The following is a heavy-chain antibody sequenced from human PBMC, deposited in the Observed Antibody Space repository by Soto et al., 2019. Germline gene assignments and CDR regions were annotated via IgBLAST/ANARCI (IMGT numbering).Heavy chain of an antibody. CDR3: ANPIPKTGTTFGF. J-gene: IGHJ4*02. V-gene: IGHV3-23*01. Sequence: QLLESGGGFVQPGGSLRLSCVASGLTFSNFTMAWVRQAPGEGLEWVSAISGSGDDTFYEDSMKGRFTISRDNSKDTLYLQINSLRAEDTAVYYCANPIPKTGTTFGFWGQGTLVTVSS. CDR2: ISGSGDDT. D-gene: IGHD1-1*01. CDR1: GLTFSNFT.